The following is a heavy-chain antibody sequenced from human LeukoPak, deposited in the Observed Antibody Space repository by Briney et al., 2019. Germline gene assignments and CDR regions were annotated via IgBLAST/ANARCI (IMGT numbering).Heavy chain of an antibody. V-gene: IGHV1-3*01. D-gene: IGHD5-12*01. Sequence: EASVLVSCKATGYTLTDYARKWVGQAAGRNLERMGWINAGNGDTKYSQMFQGRVTITRDTSASTAYMELSSLRSEDTAVYYCARGRWVAPRQGYYLDYWGQGTLVTVSS. J-gene: IGHJ4*02. CDR1: GYTLTDYA. CDR3: ARGRWVAPRQGYYLDY. CDR2: INAGNGDT.